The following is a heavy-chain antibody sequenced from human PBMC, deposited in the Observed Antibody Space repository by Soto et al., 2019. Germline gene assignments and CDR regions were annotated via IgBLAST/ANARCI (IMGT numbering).Heavy chain of an antibody. CDR2: IYYSGST. CDR3: ARHGHPCRFDY. CDR1: GGSISSYY. Sequence: QVQLQESGPGLVKPSETLSLTCTVSGGSISSYYWSWIRQPPGKGLEWIGYIYYSGSTNYNPSLRGRVTISVNASKNQYSMKLCSVTAADTAVYYCARHGHPCRFDYWGQGTLVSVSS. J-gene: IGHJ4*02. V-gene: IGHV4-59*08.